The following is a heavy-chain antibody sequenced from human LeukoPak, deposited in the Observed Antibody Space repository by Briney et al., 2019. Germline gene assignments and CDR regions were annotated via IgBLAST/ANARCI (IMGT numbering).Heavy chain of an antibody. J-gene: IGHJ4*02. CDR2: INHGGSA. CDR3: ARGTYSSGWLPDY. Sequence: SETLSLTCAVYGGSFSGYYWTWIRQPPGKGLEWIGEINHGGSANYNPSLKSRVTMSVDTSKNQFSLRLSSVTAADTAVHYCARGTYSSGWLPDYWGQGTLVTVSS. CDR1: GGSFSGYY. V-gene: IGHV4-34*01. D-gene: IGHD6-19*01.